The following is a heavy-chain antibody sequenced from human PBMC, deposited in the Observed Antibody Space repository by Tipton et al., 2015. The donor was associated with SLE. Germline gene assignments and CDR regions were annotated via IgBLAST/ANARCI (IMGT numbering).Heavy chain of an antibody. CDR1: GGSISSSSYY. V-gene: IGHV4-39*01. D-gene: IGHD6-19*01. J-gene: IGHJ4*02. CDR3: ARHIEVGVAVAGFDY. Sequence: TLSLTCTVSGGSISSSSYYWGWIRQPPGKGLEWIGSIYYSGSTYYNPSPKSRVTISVDTSKNQFSLKLSSVTAADTAVYYCARHIEVGVAVAGFDYWGQGTLVTVSS. CDR2: IYYSGST.